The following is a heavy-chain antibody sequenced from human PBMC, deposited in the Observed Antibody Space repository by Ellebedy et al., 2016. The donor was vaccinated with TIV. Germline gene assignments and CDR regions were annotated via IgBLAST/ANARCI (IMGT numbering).Heavy chain of an antibody. CDR1: GYTLTELS. D-gene: IGHD6-19*01. CDR3: ATARSSGWAYYFDY. Sequence: ASVKVSXXVSGYTLTELSMHWVRQAPGKGLEWMGGFDPEDGETIYAQKFQGRVTMTEDTSTDTAYMELSSLRSEDTAVYYCATARSSGWAYYFDYWGQGTLVTVSS. V-gene: IGHV1-24*01. CDR2: FDPEDGET. J-gene: IGHJ4*02.